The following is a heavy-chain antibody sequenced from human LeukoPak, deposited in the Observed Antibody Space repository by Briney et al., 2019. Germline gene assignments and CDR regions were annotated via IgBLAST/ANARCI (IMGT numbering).Heavy chain of an antibody. CDR1: GFTFSSYW. V-gene: IGHV3-74*01. D-gene: IGHD6-13*01. CDR2: IKSDGSST. Sequence: GGSLRLSCAASGFTFSSYWMHWIRQAPGKGLVWVSRIKSDGSSTAYADSVKGRFTISRDNAKNTLYLQMNSLRVEDTAVYYCARRAAALDAFDIWGQGTMVTVSS. CDR3: ARRAAALDAFDI. J-gene: IGHJ3*02.